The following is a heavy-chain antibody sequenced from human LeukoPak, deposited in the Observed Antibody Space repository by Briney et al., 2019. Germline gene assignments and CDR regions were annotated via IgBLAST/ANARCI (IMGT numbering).Heavy chain of an antibody. V-gene: IGHV1-24*01. CDR2: FDPENGET. J-gene: IGHJ3*02. CDR1: GYTLTELS. Sequence: ASVKVSCKVSGYTLTELSMHWVRQAPGKGLEWMGGFDPENGETIYAQKFQGRVTMTEDTSTDTAYMELSSLRSEDTAVYYCATDVSAAPGAFDIWGQGTMVTVSS. CDR3: ATDVSAAPGAFDI. D-gene: IGHD6-6*01.